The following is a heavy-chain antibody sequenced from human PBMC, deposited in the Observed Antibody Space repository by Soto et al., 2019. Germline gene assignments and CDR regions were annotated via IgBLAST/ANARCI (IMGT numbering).Heavy chain of an antibody. Sequence: QAQLVESGGGMVQPGRSLRLSCVASGVTFNRYAMHWVRQAPGNGLEWVAVISYDGSNKYYADSVKGRFTISRDNSNNTLYLQMNTLKAEDSAVYYCARDHQYQLPSDVWGQGTTVTVS. CDR2: ISYDGSNK. J-gene: IGHJ6*02. D-gene: IGHD2-2*01. CDR3: ARDHQYQLPSDV. V-gene: IGHV3-30*04. CDR1: GVTFNRYA.